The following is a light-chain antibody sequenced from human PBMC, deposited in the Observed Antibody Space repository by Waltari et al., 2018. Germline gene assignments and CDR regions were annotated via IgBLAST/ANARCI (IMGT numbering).Light chain of an antibody. CDR1: QGVSSSY. Sequence: EIVLTQSPGTLSLSPGEIATLSCRASQGVSSSYLAWYQQRPGQAPRLLIYGASSRATGLPDRFSGSGSGTEFTLTISRLEPEDFAVYYCQQYGSSRGTFGQGTKLEIK. J-gene: IGKJ2*02. CDR3: QQYGSSRGT. CDR2: GAS. V-gene: IGKV3-20*01.